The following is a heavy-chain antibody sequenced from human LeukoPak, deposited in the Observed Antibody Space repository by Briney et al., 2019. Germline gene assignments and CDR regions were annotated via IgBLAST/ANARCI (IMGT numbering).Heavy chain of an antibody. CDR1: GFTFSNAW. J-gene: IGHJ4*02. V-gene: IGHV3-15*01. Sequence: PGGPLRLSCAASGFTFSNAWMSWVRQAPGKGLEWVGRIKSETDGGTTDYAAPVKGRFTISRDDSKNTLYLQMNSLKSEDTAVYYCTTGEAYSSGHFDYWGQGTLVTVSS. D-gene: IGHD6-19*01. CDR2: IKSETDGGTT. CDR3: TTGEAYSSGHFDY.